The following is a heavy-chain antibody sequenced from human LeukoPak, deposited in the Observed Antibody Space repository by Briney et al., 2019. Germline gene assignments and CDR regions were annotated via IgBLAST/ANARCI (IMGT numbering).Heavy chain of an antibody. CDR1: GFTFSSYE. Sequence: GGSLRLSCAASGFTFSSYEMNWVRQAPGKGLEWVSYISSSGSTIYFADSVKGRFTISRDNAKNSLYLQMNSLRAEDTAVYYCAREFVTGVEDAFDIWGQGTMVTVSS. D-gene: IGHD2-21*01. J-gene: IGHJ3*02. CDR2: ISSSGSTI. V-gene: IGHV3-48*03. CDR3: AREFVTGVEDAFDI.